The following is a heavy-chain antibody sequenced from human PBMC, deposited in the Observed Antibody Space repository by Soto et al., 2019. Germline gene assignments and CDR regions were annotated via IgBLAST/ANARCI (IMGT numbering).Heavy chain of an antibody. CDR2: IHYSGNT. CDR3: ARHSHGNLVYYFDY. V-gene: IGHV4-59*08. CDR1: GASISSYY. Sequence: PSETLSLTCTVSGASISSYYWSWIRQPPGKGLEWIGYIHYSGNTNYNPSLESRVTMSVDTSKNQFSLNLISVTAADTAVYYCARHSHGNLVYYFDYWGQGTLVTVSS. J-gene: IGHJ4*02. D-gene: IGHD3-16*01.